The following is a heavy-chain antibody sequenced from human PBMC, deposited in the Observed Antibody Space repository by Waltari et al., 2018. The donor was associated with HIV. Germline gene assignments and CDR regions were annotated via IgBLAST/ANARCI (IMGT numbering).Heavy chain of an antibody. CDR1: GYTFTSYD. D-gene: IGHD2-21*02. CDR3: AFLPVVTVPRADPFDY. J-gene: IGHJ4*02. Sequence: QVQLVQSGAEVKKPGASVKVSCKASGYTFTSYDINWVRQATGQGLEWMGWVNPNSGNTGYAQKFQGRVTMTRNTSISTAYMELSSLRSEDTAVYYCAFLPVVTVPRADPFDYWGQGTLVTVSS. CDR2: VNPNSGNT. V-gene: IGHV1-8*01.